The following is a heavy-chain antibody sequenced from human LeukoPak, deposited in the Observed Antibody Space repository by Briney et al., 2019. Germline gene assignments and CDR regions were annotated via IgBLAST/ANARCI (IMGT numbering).Heavy chain of an antibody. J-gene: IGHJ4*02. CDR1: GGTFSSYA. CDR3: ARDARYYDSSGYYFYFDY. V-gene: IGHV1-69*04. CDR2: IIPILGIA. Sequence: PVKVSCKASGGTFSSYAISWVRQAPGQGLEWMGRIIPILGIANYAQKFQGRVTITADKSTSTAYMELSSLRSEDTAVYYCARDARYYDSSGYYFYFDYWGQGTLVTVSS. D-gene: IGHD3-22*01.